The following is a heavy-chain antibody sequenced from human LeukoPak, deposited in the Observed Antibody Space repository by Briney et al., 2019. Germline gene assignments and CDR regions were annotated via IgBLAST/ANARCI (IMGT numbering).Heavy chain of an antibody. CDR2: INPNSGGT. J-gene: IGHJ6*03. Sequence: ASVKVYCKASGYTFTGNYMHWVRQAPGQGLEWMGWINPNSGGTNYAQKFQGRVTMTRDTSISAAYMELSRLRSDDTAVYYCARCGTSGGYYYMDVWGKGTTVTVSS. CDR3: ARCGTSGGYYYMDV. V-gene: IGHV1-2*02. D-gene: IGHD2-15*01. CDR1: GYTFTGNY.